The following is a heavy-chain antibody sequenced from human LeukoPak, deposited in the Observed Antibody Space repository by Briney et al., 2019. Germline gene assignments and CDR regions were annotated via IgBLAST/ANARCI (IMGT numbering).Heavy chain of an antibody. V-gene: IGHV1-58*02. D-gene: IGHD4-17*01. Sequence: SVKVSCKTSGFTFSSSTIQWVRQVRGQGLEWIGWIAVGSGDTVYAQKVQERVTITRDMSTNTAYMELSRLRSDDTAVYYCARSDDYGDYGQRKAIDIWGQGTMVTVSS. CDR2: IAVGSGDT. J-gene: IGHJ3*02. CDR1: GFTFSSST. CDR3: ARSDDYGDYGQRKAIDI.